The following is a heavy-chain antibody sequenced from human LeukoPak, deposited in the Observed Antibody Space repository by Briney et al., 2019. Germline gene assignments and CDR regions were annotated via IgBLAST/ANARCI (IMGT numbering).Heavy chain of an antibody. CDR3: APYEGIGAR. CDR2: ISGRSGDT. J-gene: IGHJ4*02. CDR1: GFTFSSYA. Sequence: GGSLRLSCAASGFTFSSYAMSWVRQAPGKGLEWVSAISGRSGDTYYAASVKGRFTISRDNSKNTLYLQMNTLRAEDTAVYYCAPYEGIGARGGQGTLVTVSS. V-gene: IGHV3-23*01. D-gene: IGHD3-10*01.